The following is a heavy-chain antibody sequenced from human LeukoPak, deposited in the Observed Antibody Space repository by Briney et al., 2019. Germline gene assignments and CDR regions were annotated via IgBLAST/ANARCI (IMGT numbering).Heavy chain of an antibody. CDR1: GYTCTSYG. Sequence: ASVKVSGKASGYTCTSYGISWVRQARGQGFEWMGWISAYNGNTNYAQKLQGRVTMTTDTSTSTAYMELRSLRSDNTAVYYCAREEPLSIFGVVTQPNWFDPWGQGTLVTVSS. V-gene: IGHV1-18*01. CDR2: ISAYNGNT. CDR3: AREEPLSIFGVVTQPNWFDP. J-gene: IGHJ5*02. D-gene: IGHD3-3*01.